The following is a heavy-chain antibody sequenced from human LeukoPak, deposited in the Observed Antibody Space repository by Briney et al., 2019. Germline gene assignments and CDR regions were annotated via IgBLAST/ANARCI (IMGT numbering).Heavy chain of an antibody. CDR3: ARAAYYDFWSGYYSGYYYYGMDV. Sequence: PSETLSLTCTVSVGSISSGGYYWSWIRQHPGKGLEWIGYIYYSGSTYYNPSRKSRVTISVDTSKTQFSLKLSSVTAADTAVYYCARAAYYDFWSGYYSGYYYYGMDVWGQGTTVTVSS. V-gene: IGHV4-31*03. CDR2: IYYSGST. CDR1: VGSISSGGYY. D-gene: IGHD3-3*01. J-gene: IGHJ6*02.